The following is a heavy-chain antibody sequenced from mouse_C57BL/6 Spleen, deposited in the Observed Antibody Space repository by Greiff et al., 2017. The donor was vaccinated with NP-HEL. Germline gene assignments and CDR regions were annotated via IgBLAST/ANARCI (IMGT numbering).Heavy chain of an antibody. V-gene: IGHV1-15*01. CDR2: IDPETGGT. J-gene: IGHJ3*01. CDR1: GYTFTDYE. CDR3: TRGDYGSSTGFAY. Sequence: VQLVESGAELVRPGASVTLSCKASGYTFTDYEMHWVKQTPVHGLEWIGAIDPETGGTAYNQKFKGKAILTADKSSSTAYMELRSLTSEDSAVYYCTRGDYGSSTGFAYWGQGTLVTVSA. D-gene: IGHD1-1*01.